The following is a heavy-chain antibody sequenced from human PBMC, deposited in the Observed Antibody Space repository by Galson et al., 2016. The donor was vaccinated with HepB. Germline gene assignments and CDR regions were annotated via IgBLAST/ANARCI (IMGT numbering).Heavy chain of an antibody. Sequence: SLRLSCAASGFRFSDYNMNWVRQAPGRGLEWVAYISASSGTIYYADSVKGRFTISRDNANNSLSLQMNSLRAEDKAFYYCARPYTYYFGSGSYFDFLQYGMDLWGQRTTVTVSS. J-gene: IGHJ6*02. D-gene: IGHD3-10*01. CDR3: ARPYTYYFGSGSYFDFLQYGMDL. CDR1: GFRFSDYN. CDR2: ISASSGTI. V-gene: IGHV3-48*01.